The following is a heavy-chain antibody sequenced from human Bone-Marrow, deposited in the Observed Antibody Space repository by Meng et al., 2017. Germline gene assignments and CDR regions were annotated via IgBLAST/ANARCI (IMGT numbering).Heavy chain of an antibody. CDR2: ISGSGGST. J-gene: IGHJ4*02. Sequence: GGSLRLSCAASGFTFSSYAMSWVRQAPGKGLEWVSAISGSGGSTYYADSVKGRFTISRDNSKNTLYLQMNSLRAEDTAVHYCARGLGYCSGGSCYSDYWGQGTLVTVSS. CDR3: ARGLGYCSGGSCYSDY. D-gene: IGHD2-15*01. CDR1: GFTFSSYA. V-gene: IGHV3-23*01.